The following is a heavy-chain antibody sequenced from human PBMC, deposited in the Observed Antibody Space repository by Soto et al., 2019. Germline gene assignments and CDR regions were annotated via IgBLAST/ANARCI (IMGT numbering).Heavy chain of an antibody. D-gene: IGHD3-16*01. CDR2: IKQDGSEK. Sequence: QRLSCVASRLAFSSYWMTWVRQAPGQDLERVANIKQDGSEKDYVDSVKGRFTISRDNAKNSLCRQMNSLRAEDTAVYYCARDHTYYFDYWGQGALVTVSS. J-gene: IGHJ4*02. CDR1: RLAFSSYW. V-gene: IGHV3-7*03. CDR3: ARDHTYYFDY.